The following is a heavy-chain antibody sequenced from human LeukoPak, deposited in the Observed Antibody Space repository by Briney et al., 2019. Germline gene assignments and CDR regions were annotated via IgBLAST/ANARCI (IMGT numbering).Heavy chain of an antibody. V-gene: IGHV4-59*01. Sequence: SETLSLTCTVSGGSISSYYWSWIRQPPGKGLEGIGYIYYSGSTNYNPSLKSRVTISVDTSKNQLSLKLSSVTAADTAVYYCARDGCSGGSCYATYDAFDIWGQGTMVTVSS. CDR2: IYYSGST. CDR1: GGSISSYY. D-gene: IGHD2-15*01. J-gene: IGHJ3*02. CDR3: ARDGCSGGSCYATYDAFDI.